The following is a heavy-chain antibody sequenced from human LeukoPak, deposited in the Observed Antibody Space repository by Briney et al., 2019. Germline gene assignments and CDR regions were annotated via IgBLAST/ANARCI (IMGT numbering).Heavy chain of an antibody. CDR3: ARVGASGGLDAFDI. D-gene: IGHD1-26*01. Sequence: GGSLRLSCAASGFTFSSYSMNWVRQAPGKGLEWASSISSSSSYIYYADSVKGRFTISRDNAKNSLYLQMNSLRAEDTAVYYCARVGASGGLDAFDIWGQGTMVTVSS. CDR1: GFTFSSYS. V-gene: IGHV3-21*01. J-gene: IGHJ3*02. CDR2: ISSSSSYI.